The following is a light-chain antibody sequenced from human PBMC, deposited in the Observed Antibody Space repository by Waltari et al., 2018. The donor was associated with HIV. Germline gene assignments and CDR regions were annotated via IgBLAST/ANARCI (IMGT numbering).Light chain of an antibody. CDR2: DVT. Sequence: HSALTQPASVSGSPGQSITISCTGTSSDVGGYNYVSWYQQHPCKAPKLMIYDVTKRPSGVSKRFSGSKSGNTASLTISGLQAEDEADYYCCSYAGSSIPVVFGGGTKLTVL. J-gene: IGLJ3*02. CDR1: SSDVGGYNY. CDR3: CSYAGSSIPVV. V-gene: IGLV2-23*02.